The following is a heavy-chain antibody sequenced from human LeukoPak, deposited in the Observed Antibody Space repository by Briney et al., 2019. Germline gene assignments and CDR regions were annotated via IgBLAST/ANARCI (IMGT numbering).Heavy chain of an antibody. J-gene: IGHJ6*02. CDR1: GFIFSTYS. D-gene: IGHD3-10*01. Sequence: GGSLRLSCAASGFIFSTYSMNWVRQAPGKGLEWVSYISSGSTHIYYADSVKGRLTISRENAKNSLYLQINSLRAEDTAVYYCARDRGVRGFYSMDVWGQGTTVTVSS. CDR2: ISSGSTHI. V-gene: IGHV3-21*01. CDR3: ARDRGVRGFYSMDV.